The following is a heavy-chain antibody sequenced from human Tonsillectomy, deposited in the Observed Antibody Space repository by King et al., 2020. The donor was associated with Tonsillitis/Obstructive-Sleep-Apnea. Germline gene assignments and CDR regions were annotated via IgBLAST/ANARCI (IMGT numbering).Heavy chain of an antibody. Sequence: MQLQESGPGLVKPSETLSLTCTVSGGSISSYYWSWIRQPPGKGLEWIGYIYYSGSTNHNPSLKSRVTISVDTSKNQFSLKLSSVTAADTAVYYCARRPRDSSGYYFDYWGQGTLVTVSS. D-gene: IGHD3-22*01. J-gene: IGHJ4*02. CDR2: IYYSGST. CDR3: ARRPRDSSGYYFDY. V-gene: IGHV4-59*08. CDR1: GGSISSYY.